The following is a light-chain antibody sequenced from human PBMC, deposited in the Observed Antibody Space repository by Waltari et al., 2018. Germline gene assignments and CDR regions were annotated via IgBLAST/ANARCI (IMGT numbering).Light chain of an antibody. CDR1: SSNIGAGYD. CDR2: GNT. J-gene: IGLJ2*01. V-gene: IGLV1-40*01. Sequence: QSVLTQPPSVSGAPGQRVTISCTGSSSNIGAGYDVNWYQQLPGEAPKLLIYGNTNRPSGVPDRVSGSKSGTSASLAITVLQAEDEADYYCQSYDSSLGGSVFGGGTKLTVL. CDR3: QSYDSSLGGSV.